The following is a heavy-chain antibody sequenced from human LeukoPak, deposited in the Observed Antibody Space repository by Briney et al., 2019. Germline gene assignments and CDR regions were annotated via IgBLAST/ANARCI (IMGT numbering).Heavy chain of an antibody. V-gene: IGHV3-53*01. D-gene: IGHD3-22*01. J-gene: IGHJ4*02. CDR3: ARGDDSGYYDYFDY. Sequence: GGPLRLSCAASGFTVDSNYLSWVRQAPGKGLEWVSTIYTGGNTYYAASVKGRFTISRDFSKNTVFLHMNSLRAEDTAMYYCARGDDSGYYDYFDYWGQGALVTVSS. CDR1: GFTVDSNY. CDR2: IYTGGNT.